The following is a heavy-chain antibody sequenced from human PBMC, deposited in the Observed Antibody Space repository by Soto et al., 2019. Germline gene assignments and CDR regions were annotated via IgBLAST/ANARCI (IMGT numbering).Heavy chain of an antibody. Sequence: SETLSLTCTVSGGSISSGDYYWSWIRQPPGKGLEWIGYIYYSGSTYYNPSLKSRVTISVDTSKNQFSLKLSSVTAADTAVYYCAALKRGRYGMDVWGQGTTVTVSS. CDR1: GGSISSGDYY. D-gene: IGHD3-10*01. CDR3: AALKRGRYGMDV. CDR2: IYYSGST. V-gene: IGHV4-30-4*01. J-gene: IGHJ6*02.